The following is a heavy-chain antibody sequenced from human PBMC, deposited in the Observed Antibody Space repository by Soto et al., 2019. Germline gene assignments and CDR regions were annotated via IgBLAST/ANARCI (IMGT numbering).Heavy chain of an antibody. J-gene: IGHJ5*02. CDR3: ARVTYYGSGSYYNLNWFDP. Sequence: QVQLQQWGAGLLKPSETLSLTCAVYGGSFSGYYWSWIRQPPGKGLEWIGEINHSGSTNYNPSLKRRVTLSVDTSKNRFSLKLSSVTAADTAVYYCARVTYYGSGSYYNLNWFDPWGQGTLVTVSS. CDR2: INHSGST. D-gene: IGHD3-10*01. CDR1: GGSFSGYY. V-gene: IGHV4-34*01.